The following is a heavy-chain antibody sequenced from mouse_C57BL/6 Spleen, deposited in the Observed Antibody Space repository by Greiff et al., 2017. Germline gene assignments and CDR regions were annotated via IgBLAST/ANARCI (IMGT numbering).Heavy chain of an antibody. CDR2: IYPGSGST. J-gene: IGHJ2*01. CDR1: GYTFTSYW. CDR3: VRPFDY. Sequence: QVHVKQPGAELVKPGASVKMSCKASGYTFTSYWITWVKQRPGQGLEWIGDIYPGSGSTNYNEKFKSKATLTVDTSSSTAYMQLSSLTSEDSAVYYCVRPFDYWGQGTTLTVSS. V-gene: IGHV1-55*01.